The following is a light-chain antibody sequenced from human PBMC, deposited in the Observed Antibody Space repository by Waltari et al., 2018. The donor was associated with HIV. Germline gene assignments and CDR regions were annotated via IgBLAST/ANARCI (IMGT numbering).Light chain of an antibody. J-gene: IGLJ1*01. CDR3: AAWDDSLSGPHYV. Sequence: QSVLTQPPSASGTPGQRVTISCSGSSSNIGSNYVYWYQQLPGTAPKLLIYRNNQRPSGVPDRFSGSKSGTSASLAISGLRSEDEAVYYCAAWDDSLSGPHYVFGTGTKVTVL. V-gene: IGLV1-47*01. CDR1: SSNIGSNY. CDR2: RNN.